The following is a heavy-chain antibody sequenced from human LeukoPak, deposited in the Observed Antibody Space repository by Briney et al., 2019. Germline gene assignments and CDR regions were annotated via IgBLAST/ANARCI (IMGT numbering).Heavy chain of an antibody. J-gene: IGHJ4*02. CDR2: INSGGSST. CDR1: GFTFSSYW. Sequence: GGSLRLSCAASGFTFSSYWMHWVRQAPGKGLVWVSRINSGGSSTKYADSVKGRFTMSRDNAKNTLYLQMNSLRAEDTALYYCVRRQTSTSGFDHWGQGTLVTVSS. CDR3: VRRQTSTSGFDH. V-gene: IGHV3-74*03. D-gene: IGHD6-6*01.